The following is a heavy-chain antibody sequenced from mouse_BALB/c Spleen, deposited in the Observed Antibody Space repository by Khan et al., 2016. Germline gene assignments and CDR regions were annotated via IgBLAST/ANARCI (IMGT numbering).Heavy chain of an antibody. J-gene: IGHJ2*01. V-gene: IGHV7-3*02. CDR3: ARDIYFDY. CDR2: IRNKANGYTT. CDR1: EFTFTDYY. Sequence: EVELVESGGGLVQPGGSLRLSCATSEFTFTDYYMSWVRQPPGKALEWLGFIRNKANGYTTEYSASVKGRFTISRDNSQSILYLQMNTLRAEDSATYYCARDIYFDYWCHGTTLTVSS.